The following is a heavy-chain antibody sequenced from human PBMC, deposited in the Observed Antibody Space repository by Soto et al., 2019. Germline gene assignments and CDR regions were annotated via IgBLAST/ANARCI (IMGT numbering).Heavy chain of an antibody. CDR2: IIPIFGTA. Sequence: QVQLVQSGAEVKKPGSSVKVSCKASGGTFSSYAISWVRQAPGQGLEWMGGIIPIFGTANYAQKFQGRVTISADEATSTAYMELSSLRSEDTAVYYCARVLGEWSHDFIHLTYDGMDVWGQGTTVTVSS. V-gene: IGHV1-69*01. J-gene: IGHJ6*02. D-gene: IGHD3-3*01. CDR3: ARVLGEWSHDFIHLTYDGMDV. CDR1: GGTFSSYA.